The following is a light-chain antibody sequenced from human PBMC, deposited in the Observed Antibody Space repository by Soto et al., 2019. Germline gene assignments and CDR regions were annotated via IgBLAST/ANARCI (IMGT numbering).Light chain of an antibody. CDR1: QSVSNY. J-gene: IGKJ5*01. Sequence: ETVVTQSPATLSVSPGERATLSCRASQSVSNYLAWYQQKPGQAPRLLIYDASNRATGIPARFSGSGSGTDFTLTISSLEPEDFAVYYCQQSSNWPRITFGQGTRLEIK. V-gene: IGKV3-11*01. CDR3: QQSSNWPRIT. CDR2: DAS.